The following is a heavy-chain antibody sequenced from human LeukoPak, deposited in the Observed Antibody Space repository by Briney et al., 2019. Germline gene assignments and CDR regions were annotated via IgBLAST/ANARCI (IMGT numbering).Heavy chain of an antibody. Sequence: GRSLRLSCAASGFTFGTYAIHWVRQAPGKGLEWVAVISYDGSTKHYVDSVKGRFTISRDNSKSTLYLQMNSLRAEDTAVYYCARDGVAAAGNFNFDYWGQGTLVTVSS. CDR2: ISYDGSTK. CDR1: GFTFGTYA. D-gene: IGHD6-13*01. CDR3: ARDGVAAAGNFNFDY. J-gene: IGHJ4*02. V-gene: IGHV3-30*04.